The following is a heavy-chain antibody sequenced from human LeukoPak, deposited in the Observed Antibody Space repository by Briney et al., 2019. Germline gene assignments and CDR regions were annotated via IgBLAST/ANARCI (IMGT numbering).Heavy chain of an antibody. D-gene: IGHD2-2*01. V-gene: IGHV4-59*01. Sequence: SETLSLTCTVSGGSISPSYWSWIRQPPGKGLEWIGCIFYSGSTNYNPSLKSRVTISVDTSKNQFSLKLSSVTAADTAVYYCARVTSGYQLLNFYPGYFDYWGQGTLVTVSS. J-gene: IGHJ4*02. CDR3: ARVTSGYQLLNFYPGYFDY. CDR1: GGSISPSY. CDR2: IFYSGST.